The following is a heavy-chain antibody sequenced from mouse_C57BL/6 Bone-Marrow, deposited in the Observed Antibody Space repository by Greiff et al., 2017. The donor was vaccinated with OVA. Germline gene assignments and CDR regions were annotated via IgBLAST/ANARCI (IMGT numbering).Heavy chain of an antibody. V-gene: IGHV1-81*01. CDR1: GYTFTSYG. CDR3: ARKEELSWFAY. CDR2: IYPRSGNT. J-gene: IGHJ3*01. Sequence: QVQLQQSGAELARPGASVKLSCKASGYTFTSYGISWVKQRTGQGLEWIGEIYPRSGNTYYNEKFKGKDTLTADKSSSTAYMELRSLTSEDSAVYFCARKEELSWFAYWGQGTLVTVSA.